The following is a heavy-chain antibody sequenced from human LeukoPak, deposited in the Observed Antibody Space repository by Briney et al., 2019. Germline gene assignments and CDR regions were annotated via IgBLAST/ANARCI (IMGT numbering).Heavy chain of an antibody. Sequence: GGSLRLSCATSGFTFSSYSMNWVRQAPGEGLEWVSSSSSSSSYIYAADAENGRFTISRDNAKNSLYLQMNSLRAEDTAVYYCARGAVVTSAFDIWGQGTMVTVSS. D-gene: IGHD3-22*01. J-gene: IGHJ3*02. CDR2: SSSSSSYI. CDR1: GFTFSSYS. CDR3: ARGAVVTSAFDI. V-gene: IGHV3-21*01.